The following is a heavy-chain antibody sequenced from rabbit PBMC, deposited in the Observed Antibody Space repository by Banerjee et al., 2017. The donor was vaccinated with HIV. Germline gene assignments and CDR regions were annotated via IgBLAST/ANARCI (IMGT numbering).Heavy chain of an antibody. J-gene: IGHJ4*01. CDR1: GFSLSNYA. CDR2: INTDYSST. CDR3: ARETPDSGVWFKL. V-gene: IGHV1S40*01. D-gene: IGHD4-1*01. Sequence: QSLEESGGDLVKPGASLTLTCTVSGFSLSNYAILWVRQAPGKGLEWIGYINTDYSSTDYASWAKGRFTISSASSTTVTLQMTSLTAADTATYFCARETPDSGVWFKLWGPGTLVTVS.